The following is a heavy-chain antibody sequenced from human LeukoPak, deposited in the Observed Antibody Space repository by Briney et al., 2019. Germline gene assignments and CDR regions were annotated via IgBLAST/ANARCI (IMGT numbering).Heavy chain of an antibody. Sequence: GRSLRLSCAASGFTFSSYGMHWVRHAPGKGLEWVAVISYDGSNKYYADSVKDRLTISRDNSKNTLYLQMNSLRAEDTAVYYCAPTLALYGYCSGGSCRGYFQHGGEGTLVTVSS. CDR3: APTLALYGYCSGGSCRGYFQH. D-gene: IGHD2-15*01. V-gene: IGHV3-30*03. CDR2: ISYDGSNK. CDR1: GFTFSSYG. J-gene: IGHJ1*01.